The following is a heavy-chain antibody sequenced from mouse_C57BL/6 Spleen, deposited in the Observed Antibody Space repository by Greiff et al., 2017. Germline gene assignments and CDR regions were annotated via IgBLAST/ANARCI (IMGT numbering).Heavy chain of an antibody. V-gene: IGHV1-18*01. CDR2: INPNNGGT. CDR3: ARSDGRYAMDY. Sequence: VQLQQSGPELVKPGASVKIPCAASGYTFTDYNMDWVKQSHGKSLEWIGDINPNNGGTSYNQKFKGKATLTVDKSSSTAYMELRSLTSEDTAVYYCARSDGRYAMDYWGQGTSVTVSS. D-gene: IGHD2-3*01. J-gene: IGHJ4*01. CDR1: GYTFTDYN.